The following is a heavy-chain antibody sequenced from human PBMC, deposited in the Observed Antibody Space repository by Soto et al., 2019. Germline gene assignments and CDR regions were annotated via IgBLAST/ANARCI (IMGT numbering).Heavy chain of an antibody. CDR2: IIPIFGTA. Sequence: QVQLVQSGAEVKKPGSSVKVSCKASGGTFSSYAISWVRQAPGQGLEWMGGIIPIFGTANYAQKFQGRVTIAADEPTSTAYMELSSLRSEDTAVYYCARVDTAMGKDACDIWGQGTMVTVSS. V-gene: IGHV1-69*12. J-gene: IGHJ3*02. D-gene: IGHD5-18*01. CDR3: ARVDTAMGKDACDI. CDR1: GGTFSSYA.